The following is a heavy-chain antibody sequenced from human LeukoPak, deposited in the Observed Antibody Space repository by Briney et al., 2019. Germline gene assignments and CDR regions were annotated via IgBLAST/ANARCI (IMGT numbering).Heavy chain of an antibody. CDR1: GFTFSSYS. V-gene: IGHV3-21*01. CDR2: ISSSSSYI. D-gene: IGHD3-3*01. Sequence: GGSLRLSCAASGFTFSSYSMNWVRQAPGKGLEWVSSISSSSSYIYYADSVKGRFTISRDNAKNSLYLQMNSLRAEDTAVYYCARKFPETRDFWSGYSLYYFDYWGQGTLVTVSS. CDR3: ARKFPETRDFWSGYSLYYFDY. J-gene: IGHJ4*02.